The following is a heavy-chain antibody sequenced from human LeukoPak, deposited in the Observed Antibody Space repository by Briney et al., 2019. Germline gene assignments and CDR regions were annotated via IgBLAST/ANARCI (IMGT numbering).Heavy chain of an antibody. CDR2: ISWDGGST. CDR1: GFTFEDYT. V-gene: IGHV3-43*01. J-gene: IGHJ6*02. D-gene: IGHD6-19*01. Sequence: GGSLRLSCAASGFTFEDYTMHWVRQAPGKGLEWVSLISWDGGSTYYADSVKGRFTISRDNSKNSLYLQMNSLRTEDTALYYCAKDINGLVQAPDYYYGMDVWGQGTTVTVSS. CDR3: AKDINGLVQAPDYYYGMDV.